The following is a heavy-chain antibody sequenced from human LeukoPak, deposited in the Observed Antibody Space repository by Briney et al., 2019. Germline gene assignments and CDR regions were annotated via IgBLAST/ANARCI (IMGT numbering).Heavy chain of an antibody. J-gene: IGHJ4*02. Sequence: GGSLRLSCAASGFTFSSYGMHWVRQAPGKGLEWVSFIRYDGSNEYYADSVRGRFTISRDNSKNTLYLQMNSLRAEDTAVYYCAKFDDSSGYYKYWGQGTLVTVSP. D-gene: IGHD3-22*01. V-gene: IGHV3-30*02. CDR1: GFTFSSYG. CDR3: AKFDDSSGYYKY. CDR2: IRYDGSNE.